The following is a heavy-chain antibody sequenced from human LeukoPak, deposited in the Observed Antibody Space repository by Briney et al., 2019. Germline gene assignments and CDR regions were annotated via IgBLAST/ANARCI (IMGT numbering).Heavy chain of an antibody. CDR1: GYTFTSYG. V-gene: IGHV1-18*01. CDR3: ARDSYGGNPSPD. CDR2: ISAYNGNT. J-gene: IGHJ4*02. Sequence: ASVKVSCKASGYTFTSYGISWVRQAPGQGLEWMGWISAYNGNTNYAQKLQGRVTITADESTSTAYMELRSLRSDDTAVYYCARDSYGGNPSPDWGQGTLVTVSS. D-gene: IGHD4-23*01.